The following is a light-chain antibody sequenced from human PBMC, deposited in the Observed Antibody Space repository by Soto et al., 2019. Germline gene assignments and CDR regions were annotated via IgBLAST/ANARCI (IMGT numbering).Light chain of an antibody. Sequence: QSVLTQPASVSGSPGQSITISCTGTSSDVGSYNLVSWYQQHPGKAPKLMIYEVSKRPSGVSNRFSGSKSGNTASLTVPGLQAEDEADYYCCSYAGSSTFVFGGGTKVTVL. CDR2: EVS. J-gene: IGLJ2*01. CDR3: CSYAGSSTFV. CDR1: SSDVGSYNL. V-gene: IGLV2-23*02.